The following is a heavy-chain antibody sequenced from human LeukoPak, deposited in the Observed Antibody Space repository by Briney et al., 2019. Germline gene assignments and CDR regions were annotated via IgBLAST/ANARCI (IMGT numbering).Heavy chain of an antibody. Sequence: PGGSLRLSCAASGFTFSSYSMNWVRQAPGKGLEWVSSISSSSSYIYYADSVKGRFTISKDNAKNSLYLQMNSLRAEDTAVYYCAKDSHAAFDIWGQGTMVTVSS. J-gene: IGHJ3*02. CDR3: AKDSHAAFDI. CDR2: ISSSSSYI. V-gene: IGHV3-21*04. CDR1: GFTFSSYS.